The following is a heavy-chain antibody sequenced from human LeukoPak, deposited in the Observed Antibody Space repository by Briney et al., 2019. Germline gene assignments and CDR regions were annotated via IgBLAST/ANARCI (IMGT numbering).Heavy chain of an antibody. J-gene: IGHJ3*01. CDR1: GFTFSSYS. D-gene: IGHD3-16*01. V-gene: IGHV3-48*01. CDR3: ARDKRPGGGDAFDF. Sequence: GGSLRLSCAASGFTFSSYSMNWVRQAPGKGLEWVSYIHSSSTTLYYTASVKGRFTISRGNARNSLYLQMNSLRVEDTAVYYCARDKRPGGGDAFDFWGQGTMVTVSS. CDR2: IHSSSTTL.